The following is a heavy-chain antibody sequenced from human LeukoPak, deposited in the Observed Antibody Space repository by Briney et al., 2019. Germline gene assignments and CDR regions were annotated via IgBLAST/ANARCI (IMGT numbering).Heavy chain of an antibody. J-gene: IGHJ4*02. D-gene: IGHD3-3*01. Sequence: GGSLRLSCAVSGFTVSSNYMSWVRQAPGKGLEWVSVIYSGGSTYYADSVKGRFTISRDNSKNTLYLQMNSLRAEDTAVYYCARASGNDFWSGYLRYYFDYWGQGTLVTVSS. CDR3: ARASGNDFWSGYLRYYFDY. V-gene: IGHV3-53*01. CDR1: GFTVSSNY. CDR2: IYSGGST.